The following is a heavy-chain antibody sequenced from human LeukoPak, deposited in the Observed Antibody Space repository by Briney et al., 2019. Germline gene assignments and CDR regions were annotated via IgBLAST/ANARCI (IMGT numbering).Heavy chain of an antibody. V-gene: IGHV3-33*06. CDR3: AKGNWNDGILFDY. J-gene: IGHJ4*02. Sequence: GGSLRLSCTASGFNFGIYGMHWVRQAPGKGLEWVAVMWDDGTNEYYVESVKGRFTISRDNGKRTLYLQMNSLRAEDTAVYYCAKGNWNDGILFDYWGQGTLVTVSS. CDR2: MWDDGTNE. D-gene: IGHD1-20*01. CDR1: GFNFGIYG.